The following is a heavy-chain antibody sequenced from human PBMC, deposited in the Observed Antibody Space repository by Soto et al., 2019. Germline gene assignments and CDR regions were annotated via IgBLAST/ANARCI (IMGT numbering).Heavy chain of an antibody. J-gene: IGHJ3*01. Sequence: GGALRLSCAASGFTFSNYAMNWVRQAPGKGLEGVSVISGSGGSAYYADSVQGRFTISRDNSKNTLYLQMNSLRAEDTAIYYCVREGSGWYSRGSFDFWGRGTMVTVSS. CDR3: VREGSGWYSRGSFDF. V-gene: IGHV3-23*01. CDR2: ISGSGGSA. D-gene: IGHD6-19*01. CDR1: GFTFSNYA.